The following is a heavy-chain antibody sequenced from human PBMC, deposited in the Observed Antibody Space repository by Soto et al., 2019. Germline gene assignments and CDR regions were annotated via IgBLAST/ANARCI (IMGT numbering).Heavy chain of an antibody. V-gene: IGHV3-7*03. Sequence: GGSVRLTSVPSALTFSRYCVCWLRQYPGTGLEGVANIKQDGSEKYYVYSVKVRLTISRDIAKIPRYLQMYSLLAEDRAVYYCPRDQAYSEFWSGYSNYYYYYGMDVLRQETTVTASS. J-gene: IGHJ6*02. CDR3: PRDQAYSEFWSGYSNYYYYYGMDV. CDR2: IKQDGSEK. CDR1: ALTFSRYC. D-gene: IGHD3-3*01.